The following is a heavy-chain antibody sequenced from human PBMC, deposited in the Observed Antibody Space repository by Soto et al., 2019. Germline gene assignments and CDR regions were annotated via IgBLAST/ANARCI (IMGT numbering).Heavy chain of an antibody. Sequence: ASVKVSCKASGYTFTGYEMHWVRQSPGQGLEWMGWINPNSGGTNYAQKFQGWVTMTRDTSISTAYMELSRLRSDDTAVYYCARSPSLVVDAYFDYWGQGTLVTVSS. V-gene: IGHV1-2*04. J-gene: IGHJ4*02. CDR3: ARSPSLVVDAYFDY. CDR2: INPNSGGT. CDR1: GYTFTGYE. D-gene: IGHD2-8*01.